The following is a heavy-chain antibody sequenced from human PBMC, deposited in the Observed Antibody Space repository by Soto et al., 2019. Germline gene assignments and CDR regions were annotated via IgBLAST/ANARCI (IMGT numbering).Heavy chain of an antibody. CDR1: GFTFSSFD. Sequence: GGSLRLSCATSGFTFSSFDMHWVRQAPGKGLEWVAVISFDGSNQYYADSVKGQFTISRDNSKNTLYLQMNSLRAEDTAVYYCARHGYSYGGGYFDYWGQGTLVTVSS. D-gene: IGHD5-18*01. CDR2: ISFDGSNQ. J-gene: IGHJ4*02. V-gene: IGHV3-30*03. CDR3: ARHGYSYGGGYFDY.